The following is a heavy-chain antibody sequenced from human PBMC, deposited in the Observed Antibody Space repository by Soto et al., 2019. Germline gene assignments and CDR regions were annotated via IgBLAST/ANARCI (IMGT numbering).Heavy chain of an antibody. V-gene: IGHV3-33*01. D-gene: IGHD6-13*01. Sequence: QVQLVESGGGVAQPGRSLRLSCAASGFTFSSYGMHWVRQAPGKGLEWVAVIWYDGGKKYYGDSVKGRFTISRDNSKNTLYLQMNSLRAEDTAVYYCARVKVGGQQLAVDYWGQGTLVIVSS. CDR2: IWYDGGKK. CDR3: ARVKVGGQQLAVDY. CDR1: GFTFSSYG. J-gene: IGHJ4*02.